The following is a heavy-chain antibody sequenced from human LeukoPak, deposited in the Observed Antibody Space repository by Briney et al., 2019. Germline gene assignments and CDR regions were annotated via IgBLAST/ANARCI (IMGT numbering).Heavy chain of an antibody. CDR3: ARQIAGYCSGGSCYPDY. CDR2: IYPGDSDT. Sequence: GESLKISCKSSGYSFTSHWIGWVRQMPGKGLEWMGIIYPGDSDTRYSPSFQGQVTISADKSISTAYLQWSSLKASDIAMYYCARQIAGYCSGGSCYPDYWGQGTLVTVSS. V-gene: IGHV5-51*01. J-gene: IGHJ4*02. CDR1: GYSFTSHW. D-gene: IGHD2-15*01.